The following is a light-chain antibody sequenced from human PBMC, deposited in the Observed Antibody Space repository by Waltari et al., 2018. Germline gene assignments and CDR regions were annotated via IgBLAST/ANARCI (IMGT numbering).Light chain of an antibody. CDR2: AAS. CDR1: QSIRSY. Sequence: DIQMTQSPSSLSASVGDRVTITCRASQSIRSYLNWYQQKPGKAPKLLISAASSLQSGVPSRFSGSGSVTDFTLTISSLQPEDFATYYCQQSYSTPRFGQGTKLEIK. CDR3: QQSYSTPR. V-gene: IGKV1-39*01. J-gene: IGKJ2*03.